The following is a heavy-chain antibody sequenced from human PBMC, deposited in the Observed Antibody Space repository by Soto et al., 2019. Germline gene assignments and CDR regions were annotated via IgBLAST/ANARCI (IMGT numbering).Heavy chain of an antibody. CDR1: GGSVNFYY. CDR2: IYYSGST. J-gene: IGHJ4*02. V-gene: IGHV4-59*08. Sequence: PSETLSLTRTVSGGSVNFYYWSWIRPPPGKGLEWIAYIYYSGSTHYNPSLKSRVTISLDTSNNQFSLKLSSVTAADTAVYFCARHSYVQPFDYWGQGTLVTVSS. D-gene: IGHD3-16*01. CDR3: ARHSYVQPFDY.